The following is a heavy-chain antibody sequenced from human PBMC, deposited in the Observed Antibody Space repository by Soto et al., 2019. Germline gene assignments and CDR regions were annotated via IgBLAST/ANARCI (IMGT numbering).Heavy chain of an antibody. CDR2: IIPIFGTP. D-gene: IGHD2-2*01. V-gene: IGHV1-69*06. CDR3: AGRCDGTNCLAHFDY. CDR1: GGTFNNYV. Sequence: QVQLVQSGAEVKKPGSSVKVSCRASGGTFNNYVMNWVRQAPGQGLEWMAGIIPIFGTPNYAQKFQGRVMITADKSTSTAYMELNSLRSEDTAVYYCAGRCDGTNCLAHFDYWGQGTLVTVSS. J-gene: IGHJ4*02.